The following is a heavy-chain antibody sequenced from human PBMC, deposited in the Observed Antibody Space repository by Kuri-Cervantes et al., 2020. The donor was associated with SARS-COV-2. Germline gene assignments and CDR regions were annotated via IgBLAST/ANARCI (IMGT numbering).Heavy chain of an antibody. J-gene: IGHJ4*02. V-gene: IGHV4-34*01. CDR2: INHSGST. CDR1: GGSFSGYY. CDR3: ARGRSGRNYDFWSGYNTLFDY. Sequence: SQTLSLTCAVYGGSFSGYYWNWIRQPPGKGLEWIGEINHSGSTNYNPSLKSRVTISVDTSKNQFSLKLSSVTAADTAVYYCARGRSGRNYDFWSGYNTLFDYWGQGTLVTVSS. D-gene: IGHD3-3*01.